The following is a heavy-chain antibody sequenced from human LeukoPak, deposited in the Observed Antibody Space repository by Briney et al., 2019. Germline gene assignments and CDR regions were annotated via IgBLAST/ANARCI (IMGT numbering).Heavy chain of an antibody. J-gene: IGHJ4*02. CDR1: GFTFSSYA. Sequence: PGGSLRLSCAASGFTFSSYAMSWVRQAPGKGLEWVSAISGSGGSTYYAGSVKGRFTISRDNSKNTLYLQMNSLRAEDTAVYYCAKGDISLSDYYDSSGYYSVDYWGQGTLVTVSS. V-gene: IGHV3-23*01. CDR3: AKGDISLSDYYDSSGYYSVDY. CDR2: ISGSGGST. D-gene: IGHD3-22*01.